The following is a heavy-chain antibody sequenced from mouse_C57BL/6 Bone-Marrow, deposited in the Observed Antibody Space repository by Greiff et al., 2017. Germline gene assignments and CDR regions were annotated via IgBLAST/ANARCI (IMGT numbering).Heavy chain of an antibody. CDR1: GYTFTDYE. D-gene: IGHD2-4*01. CDR3: TREGIYDEYDGGGPAWFAY. Sequence: QVQLQQSGAELVRPGASVTLSCKASGYTFTDYEMPWVKQTPVHGLEWIGAIDPETGGTAYNQKFKGKAILTADKSSSTAYMELRSLTSEDSAVYYCTREGIYDEYDGGGPAWFAYWGQGTLVTVSA. CDR2: IDPETGGT. V-gene: IGHV1-15*01. J-gene: IGHJ3*01.